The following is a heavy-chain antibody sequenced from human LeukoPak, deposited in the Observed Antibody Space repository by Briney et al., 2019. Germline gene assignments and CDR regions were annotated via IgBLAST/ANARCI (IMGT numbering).Heavy chain of an antibody. CDR3: TRRVDSSGYYGIDY. V-gene: IGHV3-73*01. D-gene: IGHD3-22*01. CDR2: IRSKANSYAT. J-gene: IGHJ4*02. Sequence: GGSLRLSCAASGFTFSGSAMHWVRQASGKGLEWVGRIRSKANSYATAYAASVKGRFTISRDDSMNTAYLQMNSLKTEDTAVYYCTRRVDSSGYYGIDYWGQGTLVTVSS. CDR1: GFTFSGSA.